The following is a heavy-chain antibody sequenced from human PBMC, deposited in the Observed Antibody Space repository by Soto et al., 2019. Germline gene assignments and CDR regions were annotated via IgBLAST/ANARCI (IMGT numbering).Heavy chain of an antibody. CDR3: ARHPRDVVVPAAIPNDAFDI. V-gene: IGHV4-39*01. J-gene: IGHJ3*02. CDR1: GGSISSSSYY. Sequence: SETLSLTCTVSGGSISSSSYYWGWIRQPPGKGLEWIGSIYYSGSTYYNPSLKSRVTISVDTSKNQFSLKLSSVTAADTAVYYCARHPRDVVVPAAIPNDAFDIWGQGTMVTVSS. CDR2: IYYSGST. D-gene: IGHD2-2*01.